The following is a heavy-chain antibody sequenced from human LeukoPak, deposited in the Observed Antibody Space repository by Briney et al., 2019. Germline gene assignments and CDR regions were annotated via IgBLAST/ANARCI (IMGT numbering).Heavy chain of an antibody. CDR1: GGSISSYY. V-gene: IGHV4-59*01. CDR2: IYYSGST. Sequence: SETLSLTCTVSGGSISSYYWSWIRQPPGKGLEWIGYIYYSGSTNYNPSLKSRVTKSVDTSKNQFSLKLSSVTAADTAVYYCARTPHYSSSSFDYWGQGTLVTVSS. D-gene: IGHD6-6*01. J-gene: IGHJ4*02. CDR3: ARTPHYSSSSFDY.